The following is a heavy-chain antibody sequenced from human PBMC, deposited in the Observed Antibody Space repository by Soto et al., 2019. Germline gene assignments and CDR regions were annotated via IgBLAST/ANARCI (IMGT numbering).Heavy chain of an antibody. V-gene: IGHV3-21*01. Sequence: EVQLVESGGGLVKPGGSLILSCAASGFTFNRYSMNWVRQAPGKGLEWVSSITSSSGDKYYADSVKGRFAISRDNAKKSFYRKINNLRAEDTAVYYCGRDDYYDSSGYSPLAYSGHATLVTVSS. CDR2: ITSSSGDK. D-gene: IGHD3-22*01. CDR1: GFTFNRYS. J-gene: IGHJ4*01. CDR3: GRDDYYDSSGYSPLAY.